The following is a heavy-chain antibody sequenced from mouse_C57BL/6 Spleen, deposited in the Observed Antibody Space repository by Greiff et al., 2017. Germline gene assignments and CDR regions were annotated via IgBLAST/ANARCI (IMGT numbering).Heavy chain of an antibody. Sequence: VQGVESGPELVKPGASVKISCKASGYAFSSSWMNWVKRRPGKGLEWIGRIYPGDGDTNYNGKFKGKATLTADKSSSTAYMQLSSLTSEDSAVYFCARSGYYGSSYDYWGQGTTLTVSS. CDR1: GYAFSSSW. J-gene: IGHJ2*01. V-gene: IGHV1-82*01. CDR2: IYPGDGDT. CDR3: ARSGYYGSSYDY. D-gene: IGHD1-1*01.